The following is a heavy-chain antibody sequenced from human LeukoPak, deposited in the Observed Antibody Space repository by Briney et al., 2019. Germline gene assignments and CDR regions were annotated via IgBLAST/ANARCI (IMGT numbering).Heavy chain of an antibody. J-gene: IGHJ4*02. CDR1: GFTFSDYY. CDR3: ARDYGGSSPFDY. D-gene: IGHD4-23*01. CDR2: INSSGSII. V-gene: IGHV3-11*04. Sequence: GSLRLSCAASGFTFSDYYMSWIRQAPGKGPEWVSYINSSGSIIHYADSVKGRFTISRDNAKNSLYLHMNSLRAEDTAVYYCARDYGGSSPFDYWGQGTLVTVSS.